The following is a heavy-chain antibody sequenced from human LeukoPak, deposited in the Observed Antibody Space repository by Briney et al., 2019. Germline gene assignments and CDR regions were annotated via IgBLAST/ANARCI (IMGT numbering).Heavy chain of an antibody. D-gene: IGHD1-26*01. V-gene: IGHV4-39*07. Sequence: SETLSLTCTVSGGSISSSSYYWGWIRQPPGKGLEWIGSIYYSGSTYYNPSLKSRVTISVDTSKNQFSLRLYSVTAADTAVYYCARGSGSFKYFDYWGQGTLVTVSS. CDR1: GGSISSSSYY. J-gene: IGHJ4*02. CDR2: IYYSGST. CDR3: ARGSGSFKYFDY.